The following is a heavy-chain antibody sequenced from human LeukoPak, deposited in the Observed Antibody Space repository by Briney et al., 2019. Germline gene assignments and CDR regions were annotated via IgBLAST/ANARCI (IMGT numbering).Heavy chain of an antibody. CDR3: ARGESSGWYRRDAFDI. V-gene: IGHV3-48*02. D-gene: IGHD6-19*01. CDR1: GFTFSSYS. CDR2: ISSSSSTI. J-gene: IGHJ3*02. Sequence: PGGSLRLSCAASGFTFSSYSMNWVRQAPGKGLECVSYISSSSSTIYYADSVKGRFTISRDNAKNSLYLQMNSLRDEDTAVYYCARGESSGWYRRDAFDIWGQGTMVTVSS.